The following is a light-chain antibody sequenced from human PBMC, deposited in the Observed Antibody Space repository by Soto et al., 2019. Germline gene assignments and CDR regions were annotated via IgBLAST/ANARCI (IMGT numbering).Light chain of an antibody. CDR1: QSISSK. V-gene: IGKV3-15*01. Sequence: EIVMTQSPATLSVSPGERATLSCRASQSISSKLAWYQQKPGQAPRLLIYGASTRATGIPVRFSGSGSGTEFTLTITSLQSEDFAFYYCQEYNNWHPITFGGGTKVEIK. J-gene: IGKJ4*01. CDR2: GAS. CDR3: QEYNNWHPIT.